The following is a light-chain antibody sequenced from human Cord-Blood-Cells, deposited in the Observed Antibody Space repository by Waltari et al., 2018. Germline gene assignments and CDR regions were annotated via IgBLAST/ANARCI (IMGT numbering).Light chain of an antibody. CDR1: QSLLHSDGKTF. CDR2: EVS. CDR3: LQSIQLPIT. J-gene: IGKJ5*01. Sequence: DIVMTQTPRSLSVTPGQPASISCKSSQSLLHSDGKTFLYWYLQKPGQSRQLLIYEVSSRFSGLPVRFSGSGSGTDFTLNISLVEAEDVGVYYCLQSIQLPITFGQGTRLEIK. V-gene: IGKV2D-29*02.